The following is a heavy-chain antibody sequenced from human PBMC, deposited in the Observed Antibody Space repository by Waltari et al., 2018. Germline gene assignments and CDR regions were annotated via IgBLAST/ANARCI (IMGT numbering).Heavy chain of an antibody. V-gene: IGHV4-38-2*01. D-gene: IGHD3-22*01. CDR1: GFPIKSGYY. J-gene: IGHJ3*01. CDR3: VRPMYDSSDQGLAFDL. Sequence: QVQLQESGPGLARPSETLSLSCAVSGFPIKSGYYWAWVRQPPGKGREWIARVFRNRDKYCNPSRPSRVTISMDTSKNQSSLQLTSVTAADTALYYCVRPMYDSSDQGLAFDLWGQGTMVTVSS. CDR2: VFRNRDK.